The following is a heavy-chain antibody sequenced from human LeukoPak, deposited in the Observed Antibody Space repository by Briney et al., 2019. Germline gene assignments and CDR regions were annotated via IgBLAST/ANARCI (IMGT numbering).Heavy chain of an antibody. J-gene: IGHJ4*02. CDR1: GYTFTSYY. V-gene: IGHV1-46*01. CDR2: INPSGGST. CDR3: ARDPPYCGGDCYSTPPFDY. Sequence: GASVKVSCKASGYTFTSYYMHWVRQAPGQGLEWMGIINPSGGSTSYAQKFQGRVTMTRDTSTSTVYMELSSLRSEDTAVYYCARDPPYCGGDCYSTPPFDYWGQGTLVTVSS. D-gene: IGHD2-21*02.